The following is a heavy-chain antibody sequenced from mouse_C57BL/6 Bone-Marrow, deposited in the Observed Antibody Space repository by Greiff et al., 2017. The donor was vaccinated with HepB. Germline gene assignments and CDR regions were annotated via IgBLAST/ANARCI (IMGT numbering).Heavy chain of an antibody. CDR2: ISSGSSTI. V-gene: IGHV5-17*01. CDR3: ARHGSSSYWYFDV. CDR1: GFTFSDYG. Sequence: EVKLMESGGGLVKPGGSLKLSCAASGFTFSDYGMHWVRQAPEKGLEWVAYISSGSSTIYYADTVKGRFTISRDNAKNTLFLQMTSLRSEDTAMYYCARHGSSSYWYFDVWGTGTTVTVSS. D-gene: IGHD1-1*01. J-gene: IGHJ1*03.